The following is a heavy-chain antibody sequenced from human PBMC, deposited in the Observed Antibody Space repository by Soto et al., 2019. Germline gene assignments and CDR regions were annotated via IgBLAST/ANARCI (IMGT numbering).Heavy chain of an antibody. CDR2: ISSSSSTI. Sequence: GGSLRLSCAASGFTFSSYSMNWVRQAPGKGLEWVSYISSSSSTIYYADSVKGRFTISRDNAKNSLYLQMNSLRAEDTAVYYCARVNHPEESLEGEAFDIWGQGTMVTVSS. CDR3: ARVNHPEESLEGEAFDI. V-gene: IGHV3-48*01. D-gene: IGHD1-1*01. CDR1: GFTFSSYS. J-gene: IGHJ3*02.